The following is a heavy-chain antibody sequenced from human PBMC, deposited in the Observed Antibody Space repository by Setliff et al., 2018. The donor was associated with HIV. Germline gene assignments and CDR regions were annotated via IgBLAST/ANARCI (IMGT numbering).Heavy chain of an antibody. D-gene: IGHD1-26*01. J-gene: IGHJ4*02. Sequence: ASVKVSCKASGYTFTTYGVNWVRQAPGQGLEWMGRINPSGGSTSYAQKFQGRVTMTRDTSTSTVYMELSSLRSEDTAVYYCATDSNFGGIVTPWDYWGQGTLVTVSS. V-gene: IGHV1-46*01. CDR1: GYTFTTYG. CDR2: INPSGGST. CDR3: ATDSNFGGIVTPWDY.